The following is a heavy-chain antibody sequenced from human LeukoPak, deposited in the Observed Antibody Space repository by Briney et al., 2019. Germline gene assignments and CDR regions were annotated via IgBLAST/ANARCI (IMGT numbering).Heavy chain of an antibody. Sequence: KPGGSLRLSCAASGFSVTNAWMSWVCQDPGKGLEWVGRIKSKTDGETTDYAAPVKGRFTISRDDSKNTLYLQMNSLKTEDTAVYYCTTVYSDSSGYYFNYCDYWGQGTLVTVST. J-gene: IGHJ4*02. D-gene: IGHD3-22*01. CDR1: GFSVTNAW. CDR2: IKSKTDGETT. V-gene: IGHV3-15*01. CDR3: TTVYSDSSGYYFNYCDY.